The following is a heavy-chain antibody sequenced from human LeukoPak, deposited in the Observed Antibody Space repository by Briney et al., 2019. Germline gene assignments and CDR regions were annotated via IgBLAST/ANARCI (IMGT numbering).Heavy chain of an antibody. CDR1: GASISSGNYY. J-gene: IGHJ4*02. Sequence: KSSETLSLTCTVSGASISSGNYYWSWIRQPAGKGLEWIGRVYNRGTTDYNPSLESRVTISVDTSNNQFSLKLRSVTAADTAVYYCAKTGAVTSFGSWGQGTLVTVSS. V-gene: IGHV4-61*02. D-gene: IGHD1-14*01. CDR3: AKTGAVTSFGS. CDR2: VYNRGTT.